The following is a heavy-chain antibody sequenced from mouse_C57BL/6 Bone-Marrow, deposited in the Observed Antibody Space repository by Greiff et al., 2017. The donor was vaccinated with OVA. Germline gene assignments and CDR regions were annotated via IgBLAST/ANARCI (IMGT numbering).Heavy chain of an antibody. D-gene: IGHD2-1*01. V-gene: IGHV1-64*01. CDR2: IHPNSGST. J-gene: IGHJ3*01. CDR3: ARDYGNYDLAY. Sequence: VQLQQPGAELVKPGASVKLSCKASGYTFTSYWMHWVKQRPGQGLEWIGMIHPNSGSTNYNEKFKSKATLTVDKSSSTAYMQLSSLTSEDSAVYYCARDYGNYDLAYWGQGTLVTVSA. CDR1: GYTFTSYW.